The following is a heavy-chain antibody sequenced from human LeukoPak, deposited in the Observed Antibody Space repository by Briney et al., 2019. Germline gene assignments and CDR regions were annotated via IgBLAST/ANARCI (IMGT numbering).Heavy chain of an antibody. D-gene: IGHD3-22*01. CDR1: GFTFSSYE. V-gene: IGHV3-48*03. J-gene: IGHJ4*02. CDR3: ARAYYYDSSGPFYYFDY. CDR2: ISSSGSTI. Sequence: PGGSLRLSCAASGFTFSSYEMNWVRQAPGKGLEWVSYISSSGSTIYYADSVKGRFTISRDNAKNSLYLQMNSLRAEDAAVYYCARAYYYDSSGPFYYFDYWGQGTLVTVSS.